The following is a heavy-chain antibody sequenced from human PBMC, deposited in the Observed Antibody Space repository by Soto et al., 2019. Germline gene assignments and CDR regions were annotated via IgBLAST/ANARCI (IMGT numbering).Heavy chain of an antibody. V-gene: IGHV4-31*03. CDR2: IYYSGST. D-gene: IGHD4-4*01. J-gene: IGHJ6*02. Sequence: PSETLSLTCTVSGGSISSGGYYWSWIRQHPGKGLEWIGYIYYSGSTYYNPSLKSRVTISVDTSKNQFSLKLSSVTAADTAVYYCARGVDSNYFYYYYYYGMDVWGQGTTVTVPS. CDR1: GGSISSGGYY. CDR3: ARGVDSNYFYYYYYYGMDV.